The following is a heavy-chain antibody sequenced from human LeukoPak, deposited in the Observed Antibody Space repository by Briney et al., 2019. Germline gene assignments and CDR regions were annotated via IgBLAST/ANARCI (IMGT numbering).Heavy chain of an antibody. D-gene: IGHD3-9*01. CDR3: GKTDIYFNPIDY. J-gene: IGHJ4*02. CDR1: GVSISSSEW. Sequence: PSETLSLTCAVSGVSISSSEWWIWVRQPPGQGLEWIGEIYRAGRTRYNPSLKSRVTISMDYSKNQFSLKLTSVTAADTAIYYCGKTDIYFNPIDYWGPGSLVTVSS. V-gene: IGHV4-4*02. CDR2: IYRAGRT.